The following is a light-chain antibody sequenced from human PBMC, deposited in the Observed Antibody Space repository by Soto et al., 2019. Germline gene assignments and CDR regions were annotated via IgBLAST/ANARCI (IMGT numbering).Light chain of an antibody. CDR2: EVS. V-gene: IGLV2-14*01. CDR3: SSYSTTSTCA. CDR1: SSDVGGYHY. J-gene: IGLJ1*01. Sequence: QSALTQPASVSGSPGQSITISCAGTSSDVGGYHYVSWYQQHPGKAPKLMIYEVSNRPSGVSNRFSGSKSGNTASLTISGLQAEDEADYYCSSYSTTSTCAFGTGTKLTVL.